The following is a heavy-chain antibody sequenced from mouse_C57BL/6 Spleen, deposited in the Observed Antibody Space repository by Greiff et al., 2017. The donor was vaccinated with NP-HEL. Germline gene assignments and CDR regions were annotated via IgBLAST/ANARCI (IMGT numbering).Heavy chain of an antibody. D-gene: IGHD2-4*01. J-gene: IGHJ3*01. CDR1: GYTFTDSN. CDR2: INPNNGGT. Sequence: EVQLQQSGPELVKPGASVKMSCKASGYTFTDSNMHWVKQSHGKSLEWIGYINPNNGGTSYNQKFKGKATLTVNKSSSTAYMELRSLTSEDSAVYYCARGAYYDYDRFAYWGQGTLVTVSA. CDR3: ARGAYYDYDRFAY. V-gene: IGHV1-22*01.